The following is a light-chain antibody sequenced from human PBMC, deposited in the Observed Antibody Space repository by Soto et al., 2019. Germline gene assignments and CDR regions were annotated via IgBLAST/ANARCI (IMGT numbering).Light chain of an antibody. CDR3: QSYDSSLSGWV. V-gene: IGLV1-40*01. J-gene: IGLJ3*02. CDR1: SSNIGAGHD. CDR2: GNS. Sequence: QSVLTQPPSVSGAPGQRVTISCTGSSSNIGAGHDVNWYQQLPGTAPKLLIYGNSNRPSGVPDRFSGSKSGTSASLAITGLEAEDEADYYCQSYDSSLSGWVFGGGTQLTV.